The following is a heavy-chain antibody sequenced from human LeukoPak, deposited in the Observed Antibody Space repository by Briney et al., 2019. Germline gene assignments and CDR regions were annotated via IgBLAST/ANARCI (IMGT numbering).Heavy chain of an antibody. D-gene: IGHD6-19*01. CDR2: IDYSGST. Sequence: SETLSLTCTVSGDSSYNSLYSWGWIRQPPGKGLEWIGSIDYSGSTYYNPSLKSRVTISVDTSKNQLSLKLTSVTAADTAVYYCARWDDSAWGFGNWGPGTLVTVSS. J-gene: IGHJ4*02. CDR1: GDSSYNSLYS. V-gene: IGHV4-39*07. CDR3: ARWDDSAWGFGN.